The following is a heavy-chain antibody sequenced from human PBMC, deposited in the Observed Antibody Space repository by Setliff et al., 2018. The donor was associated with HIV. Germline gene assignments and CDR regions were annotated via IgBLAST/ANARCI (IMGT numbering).Heavy chain of an antibody. Sequence: GGSLRLSCAASGFTFSNHWMYWVRQAPGKGLEWLGRIKSNADGGTTDYAAPVKGRITISRDDSKNTLYLQMNSLKTEDTAVYYCTTAARNYYDSSGVRDAFDIWGQGTMVT. V-gene: IGHV3-15*01. CDR2: IKSNADGGTT. CDR1: GFTFSNHW. D-gene: IGHD3-22*01. J-gene: IGHJ3*02. CDR3: TTAARNYYDSSGVRDAFDI.